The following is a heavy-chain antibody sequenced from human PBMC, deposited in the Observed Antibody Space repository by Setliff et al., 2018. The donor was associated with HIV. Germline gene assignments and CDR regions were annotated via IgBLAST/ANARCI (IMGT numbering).Heavy chain of an antibody. CDR1: GFTFSSYW. CDR2: IHGDGSST. Sequence: PGGSLRLSCAASGFTFSSYWMHWVRQAPGKGLVWVSRIHGDGSSTSYADSVKGRFTISRDSAKNSLYLQMNSLRAEDTAVYYCARRGDYYYYYAMDFWGQGTTVTVSS. CDR3: ARRGDYYYYYAMDF. V-gene: IGHV3-74*01. J-gene: IGHJ6*02. D-gene: IGHD3-10*01.